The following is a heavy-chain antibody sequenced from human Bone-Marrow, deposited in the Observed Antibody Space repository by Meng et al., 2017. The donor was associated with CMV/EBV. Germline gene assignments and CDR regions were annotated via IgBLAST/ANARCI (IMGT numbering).Heavy chain of an antibody. CDR1: GFTFSSYE. CDR2: ISSSSSYI. D-gene: IGHD2-2*01. Sequence: GGSLRLSCAASGFTFSSYEMNWVRQAPGKGLEWVSSISSSSSYIYYADSVKGRFTISRDNAKNSLYLQMNSLRAEDTAVYYCARDGLKGYCSSTSCYCYWGQGTLVTVSS. J-gene: IGHJ4*02. V-gene: IGHV3-21*01. CDR3: ARDGLKGYCSSTSCYCY.